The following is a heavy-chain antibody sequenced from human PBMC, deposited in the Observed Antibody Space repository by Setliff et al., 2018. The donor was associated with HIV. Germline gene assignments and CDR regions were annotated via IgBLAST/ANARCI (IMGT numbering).Heavy chain of an antibody. CDR1: GYIFSDYY. CDR2: INPNSGAT. CDR3: ARDIPLGGVGDPKGLPVDH. D-gene: IGHD3-10*01. Sequence: GASVKVSCKASGYIFSDYYIHWVRQTPGQGLEWMGRINPNSGATDYAQEFQGRVTMTRDTSFSTAYMELSRLRSDDTAVFYCARDIPLGGVGDPKGLPVDHWGQGTLVTVSS. J-gene: IGHJ4*02. V-gene: IGHV1-2*06.